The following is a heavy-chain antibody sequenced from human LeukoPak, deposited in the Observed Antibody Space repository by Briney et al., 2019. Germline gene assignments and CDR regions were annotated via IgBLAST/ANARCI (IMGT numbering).Heavy chain of an antibody. Sequence: ASVTVSCKASGYTFTGYYVHWVRQAPGQGLEWMGWINPDSGGTGYAQKFQGRVTMTRDTSINTAYMELSRLRSDDTAVYYCAPSGTYRSADYYFDYWGQGTLVTVSS. J-gene: IGHJ4*02. D-gene: IGHD1-26*01. V-gene: IGHV1-2*02. CDR2: INPDSGGT. CDR3: APSGTYRSADYYFDY. CDR1: GYTFTGYY.